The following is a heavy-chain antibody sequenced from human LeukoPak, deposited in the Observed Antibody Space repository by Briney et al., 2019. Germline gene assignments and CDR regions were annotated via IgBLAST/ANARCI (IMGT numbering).Heavy chain of an antibody. D-gene: IGHD2-2*01. J-gene: IGHJ6*03. CDR1: GGTFSSYA. CDR3: ASAVVVPAAIFRNYYYMDV. Sequence: SVKVSCKASGGTFSSYAISWVRQAPGQGLEWMGGIIPIFGTANYAQKFQGRVTITTDESTSTAYLELSSLRSEDTAVYYCASAVVVPAAIFRNYYYMDVWGKGTTVTVSS. CDR2: IIPIFGTA. V-gene: IGHV1-69*05.